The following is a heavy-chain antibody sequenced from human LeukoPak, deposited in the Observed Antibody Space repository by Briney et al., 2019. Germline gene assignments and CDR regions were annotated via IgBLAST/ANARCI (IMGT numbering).Heavy chain of an antibody. V-gene: IGHV3-30*04. CDR3: ARGPRAVAGRPVDY. Sequence: PGGSLRLSCAASGFTFSSYTMHWVRQAPGKGLEWVAVISYDGSNKYYADSVKGRFTISRDNAKNSLYLQMNSLRAEDTAVYYCARGPRAVAGRPVDYWGQGTLVTVSS. CDR2: ISYDGSNK. D-gene: IGHD6-19*01. CDR1: GFTFSSYT. J-gene: IGHJ4*02.